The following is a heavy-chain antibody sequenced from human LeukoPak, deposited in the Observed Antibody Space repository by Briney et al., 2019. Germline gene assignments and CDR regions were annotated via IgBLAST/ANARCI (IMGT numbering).Heavy chain of an antibody. Sequence: KPSETLSLTCTVSGGSINGNDYYWSWIRQPPGKGLEWIGYIFYSGSTYYNPSLKSRVTISVDTSKNQFSLKLSSVTAADAAVYFCARMTTVTTGNWYFDLWGRGTLVTVSS. D-gene: IGHD4-17*01. J-gene: IGHJ2*01. V-gene: IGHV4-30-4*01. CDR2: IFYSGST. CDR3: ARMTTVTTGNWYFDL. CDR1: GGSINGNDYY.